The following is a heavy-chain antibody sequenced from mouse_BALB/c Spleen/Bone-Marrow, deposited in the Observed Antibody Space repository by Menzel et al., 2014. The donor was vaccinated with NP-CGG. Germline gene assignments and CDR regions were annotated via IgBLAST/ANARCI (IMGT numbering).Heavy chain of an antibody. CDR3: AAYYYGTYGFAY. J-gene: IGHJ3*01. CDR1: GFNFTDTY. Sequence: VQLQQSGAELVKPGASVKLSCTASGFNFTDTYMHWVKQRPEQGLEWIGRIDPANCNTKYDPKFQGKATITADTSSNTAYLQLSSLTSEDTAVYYCAAYYYGTYGFAYWGQGTLVTVSA. V-gene: IGHV14-3*02. CDR2: IDPANCNT. D-gene: IGHD1-1*01.